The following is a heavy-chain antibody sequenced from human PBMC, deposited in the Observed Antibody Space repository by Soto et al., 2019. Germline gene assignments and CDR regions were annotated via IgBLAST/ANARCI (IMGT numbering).Heavy chain of an antibody. CDR3: ARGGVTMVRGVIRSPYDY. CDR1: GYTFTGYY. J-gene: IGHJ4*02. Sequence: ASVKVSCKASGYTFTGYYMHWVRQAPGQGLEWMGWINPNSAGTNYAQKLQGRVTMTRDASISTAYMELSRLRSDDTAVYYCARGGVTMVRGVIRSPYDYWGQGTLVTVSS. D-gene: IGHD3-10*01. CDR2: INPNSAGT. V-gene: IGHV1-2*02.